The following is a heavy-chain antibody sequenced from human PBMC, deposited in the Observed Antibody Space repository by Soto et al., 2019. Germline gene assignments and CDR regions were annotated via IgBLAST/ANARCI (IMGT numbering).Heavy chain of an antibody. Sequence: ASVKVSCKASGYTFTSYGISWVRQAPGQGLEWMGWISAYNGNTNYAQKLQGRVTMTTDTSTSTAYMELRSLRSDDTAVYYCARVVFAVVRSRSSFDYWGQGTLVTAPQ. CDR1: GYTFTSYG. CDR2: ISAYNGNT. CDR3: ARVVFAVVRSRSSFDY. V-gene: IGHV1-18*01. D-gene: IGHD3-3*01. J-gene: IGHJ4*02.